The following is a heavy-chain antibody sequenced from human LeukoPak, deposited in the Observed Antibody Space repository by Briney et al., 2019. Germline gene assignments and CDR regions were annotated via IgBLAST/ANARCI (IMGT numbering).Heavy chain of an antibody. Sequence: ASVKVSCKASGYTFTSYDINWARQATGQGLEWMGWMNPNSGNTGYAQKFQGRVTITRNTSISTAYMELSSLRSEDTAVYYCARVHELVWFDPWGQGTLVTVSS. CDR2: MNPNSGNT. D-gene: IGHD3-10*01. CDR3: ARVHELVWFDP. J-gene: IGHJ5*02. V-gene: IGHV1-8*03. CDR1: GYTFTSYD.